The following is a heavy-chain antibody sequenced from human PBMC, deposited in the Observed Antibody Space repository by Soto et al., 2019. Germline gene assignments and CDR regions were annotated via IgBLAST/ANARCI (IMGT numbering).Heavy chain of an antibody. J-gene: IGHJ6*03. Sequence: PPGKGLEWIGSIYYSGSTYYNPSLKSRVTISVDTSKNQFSLKLSSVTAEDTAVYYCARQGLCFGELFTLDDRSVMAVRVNGTTVTVSS. D-gene: IGHD3-10*01. CDR3: ARQGLCFGELFTLDDRSVMAV. V-gene: IGHV4-39*01. CDR2: IYYSGST.